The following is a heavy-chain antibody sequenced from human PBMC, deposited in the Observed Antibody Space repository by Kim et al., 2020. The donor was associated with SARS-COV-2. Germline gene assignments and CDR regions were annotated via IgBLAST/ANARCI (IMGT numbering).Heavy chain of an antibody. V-gene: IGHV4-39*01. D-gene: IGHD5-12*01. CDR1: GGSISSSSYY. CDR2: IYYSGST. CDR3: ARLARGYSGYEASTPYYYYGMDV. J-gene: IGHJ6*02. Sequence: SETLSLTCTVSGGSISSSSYYWGWIRQPPGKGLEWIGSIYYSGSTYYNPSLKSRVTISVDTSKNQFSLKLSSVTAADTAVYYCARLARGYSGYEASTPYYYYGMDVWGQGTTVTVSS.